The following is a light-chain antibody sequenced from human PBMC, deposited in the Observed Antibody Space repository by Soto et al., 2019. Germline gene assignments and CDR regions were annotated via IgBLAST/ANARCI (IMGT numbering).Light chain of an antibody. CDR1: QSVSSN. V-gene: IGKV3-15*01. CDR3: QQYNNWPYT. CDR2: GAS. J-gene: IGKJ2*01. Sequence: EIVMTQSPATLSVSPGERATLSCRASQSVSSNFAWYQQQPGQAPRLLIYGASTRATGIPARFSVSGSGTEFTLTISSLQSEDFAVYYCQQYNNWPYTFGQGTKLEIK.